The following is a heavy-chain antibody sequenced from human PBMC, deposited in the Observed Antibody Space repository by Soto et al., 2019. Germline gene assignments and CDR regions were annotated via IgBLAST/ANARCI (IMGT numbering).Heavy chain of an antibody. J-gene: IGHJ4*02. Sequence: QMQLVQSGAELKKPGSSVKVSCRATGDTFSSYAFSWVRQAPGQGLVWMGGIIPMFNTPAYAQNLQGRVTITADKTTSTPYTAVTSLPSNVPAVSYCARATIGVPDAMTLWGQGTLVSVSP. CDR2: IIPMFNTP. CDR3: ARATIGVPDAMTL. D-gene: IGHD3-3*01. V-gene: IGHV1-69*06. CDR1: GDTFSSYA.